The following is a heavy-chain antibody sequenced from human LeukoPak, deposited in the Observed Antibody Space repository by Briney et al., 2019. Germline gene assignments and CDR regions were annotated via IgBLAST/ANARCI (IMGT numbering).Heavy chain of an antibody. D-gene: IGHD3-10*01. CDR1: GGSISSHY. V-gene: IGHV4-59*11. Sequence: PSETLSLTCTVSGGSISSHYWSWIRQPPGKGLEWIGYIYYSGSTNYNPSLKSRVTISVDTSKNQFSLKLSSVTAADTAVYYCASFGSGSYAFDIWGQGTMVTVSS. CDR2: IYYSGST. CDR3: ASFGSGSYAFDI. J-gene: IGHJ3*02.